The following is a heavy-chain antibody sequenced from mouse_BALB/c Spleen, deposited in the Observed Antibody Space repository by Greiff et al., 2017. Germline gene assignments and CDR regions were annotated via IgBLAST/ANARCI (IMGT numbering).Heavy chain of an antibody. J-gene: IGHJ4*01. Sequence: EVKLVESGGDLVKPGGSLKLSCAASGFTFSSYGMSWVRQTPDKRLEWVATISSGGSYTYYPDSVKGRFTISRDNAKNTLYLQMSSLKSEDTAMYYCARHGDAMDYWGQGTSVTGSS. CDR3: ARHGDAMDY. CDR2: ISSGGSYT. V-gene: IGHV5-6*01. CDR1: GFTFSSYG.